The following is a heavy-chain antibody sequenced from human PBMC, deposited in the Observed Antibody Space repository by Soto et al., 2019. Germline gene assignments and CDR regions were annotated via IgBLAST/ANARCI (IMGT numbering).Heavy chain of an antibody. Sequence: EVQLLESGGGLVQPGASLGLSCAATGFTFSIYAMSWVRQAPGKGPEWGSVINGRGNPTFYADSVKGRFTISRNNSKNTLYLQMNSLRAEDTSIYYCAKHIEGAGNWYFDLWGRGTLVSVSS. CDR2: INGRGNPT. V-gene: IGHV3-23*01. D-gene: IGHD2-21*01. CDR3: AKHIEGAGNWYFDL. CDR1: GFTFSIYA. J-gene: IGHJ2*01.